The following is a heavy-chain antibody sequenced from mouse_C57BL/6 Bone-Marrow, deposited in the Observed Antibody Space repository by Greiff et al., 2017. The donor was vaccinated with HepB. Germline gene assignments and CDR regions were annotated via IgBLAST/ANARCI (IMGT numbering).Heavy chain of an antibody. D-gene: IGHD1-1*01. V-gene: IGHV1-80*01. CDR1: GYAFSSYW. CDR3: ARGRGNYGSTMDY. J-gene: IGHJ4*01. Sequence: QVHLKESGAELVKPGASVKISCKASGYAFSSYWMNWVKQRPGKGLEWIGQIYPGDGDTNYNGKFKGKATLTADKSSSTAYMQLSSLTSEDSAVYFCARGRGNYGSTMDYWGQGTSVTVSS. CDR2: IYPGDGDT.